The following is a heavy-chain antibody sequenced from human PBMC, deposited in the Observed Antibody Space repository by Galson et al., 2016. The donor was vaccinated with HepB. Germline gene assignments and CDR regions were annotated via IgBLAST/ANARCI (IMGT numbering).Heavy chain of an antibody. CDR3: ARSTGFCYYGDY. Sequence: SVKVSCKASGYTFTGYYMHWVRQAPGQGLEWMGWINPNSGGTNYAQKFQGWVTMTRDTSISTTYVELSRLRSDDTAVYYCARSTGFCYYGDYWGQGTLVTVSS. CDR2: INPNSGGT. D-gene: IGHD6-19*01. V-gene: IGHV1-2*04. J-gene: IGHJ4*02. CDR1: GYTFTGYY.